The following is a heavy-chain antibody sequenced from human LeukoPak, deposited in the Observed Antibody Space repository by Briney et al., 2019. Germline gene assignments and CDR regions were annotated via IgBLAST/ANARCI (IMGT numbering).Heavy chain of an antibody. J-gene: IGHJ4*02. CDR2: INPGGGST. D-gene: IGHD3-22*01. CDR3: ARAVVVGVFDY. V-gene: IGHV1-46*01. Sequence: ASVKVFCKASGYTFTSYYMHWVRQAPGQGLEWMGIINPGGGSTSYAQKFQGRVTMTRDTSTSTVYMELSSLRSEDTAVYYCARAVVVGVFDYWGQGTLVTVSS. CDR1: GYTFTSYY.